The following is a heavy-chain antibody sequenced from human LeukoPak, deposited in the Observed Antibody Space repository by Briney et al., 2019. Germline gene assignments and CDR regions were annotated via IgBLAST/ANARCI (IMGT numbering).Heavy chain of an antibody. D-gene: IGHD6-6*01. CDR2: ISGSGGST. J-gene: IGHJ4*02. Sequence: ASVKVSRKASGGTFSSYAMSWVRQAPGKGLEWVSAISGSGGSTYYADSVKGRFTISRDNSKNTLYLQMNSLRAEDTAVYYCARRYSSSSWGDFDYRGQGTLVTVSS. CDR1: GGTFSSYA. V-gene: IGHV3-23*01. CDR3: ARRYSSSSWGDFDY.